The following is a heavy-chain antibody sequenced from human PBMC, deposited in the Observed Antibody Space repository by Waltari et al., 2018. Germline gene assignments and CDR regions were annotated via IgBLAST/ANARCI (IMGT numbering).Heavy chain of an antibody. V-gene: IGHV4-34*01. Sequence: QVQLQQWGAGLLKPSETLSLTCAVYGGSFSGYSWSWIRQPPGKGLEWIGEINHSGSTNYNPSLKSRVTISVDTSKNQFSLKLSSVTAADTAVYYCARVAAPHFWSGYYPLLPYYYFDYWGQGTLVTVSS. CDR2: INHSGST. D-gene: IGHD3-3*02. CDR3: ARVAAPHFWSGYYPLLPYYYFDY. J-gene: IGHJ4*02. CDR1: GGSFSGYS.